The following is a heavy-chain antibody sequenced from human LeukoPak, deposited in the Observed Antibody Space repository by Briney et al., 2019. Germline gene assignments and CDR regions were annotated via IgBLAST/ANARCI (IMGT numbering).Heavy chain of an antibody. Sequence: ASVKVSCKASGYTFTSYYMHWVRQAPGQGLEWMGWINPNSGGTNYAQKFQGRVTMTRDTSISTAYMELSRLRSDDTAVYYCARDRYYYDSSGYLDYWGQGTLVTVSS. CDR1: GYTFTSYY. J-gene: IGHJ4*02. CDR2: INPNSGGT. D-gene: IGHD3-22*01. V-gene: IGHV1-2*02. CDR3: ARDRYYYDSSGYLDY.